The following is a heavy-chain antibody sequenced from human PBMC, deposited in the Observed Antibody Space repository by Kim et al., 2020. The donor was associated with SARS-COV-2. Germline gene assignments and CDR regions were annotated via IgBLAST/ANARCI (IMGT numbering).Heavy chain of an antibody. CDR1: GDSVSSNSAA. CDR2: TYYRSKWYN. J-gene: IGHJ5*02. D-gene: IGHD6-13*01. CDR3: ARATAAAGIATQAHPRTGSWFDP. Sequence: SQTLSLTCAISGDSVSSNSAAWNWIRQSPSRGLEWLGRTYYRSKWYNDYEVSVKSRITINPDTSKNQFSLQLNSVTPEDTAVYYCARATAAAGIATQAHPRTGSWFDPWGQGTLVTVSS. V-gene: IGHV6-1*01.